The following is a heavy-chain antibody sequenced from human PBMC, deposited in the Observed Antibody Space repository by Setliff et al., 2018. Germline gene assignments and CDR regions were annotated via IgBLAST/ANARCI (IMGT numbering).Heavy chain of an antibody. Sequence: ASVKVSCQASGYTFNNYGVAWVRQAPGQGLDWMGWVTIYNGNTKYAQNLQGRLTLTTDRSTSTVYMELGSLTTDDTAIYYCARVESMVRGKNILRHFDYWGQGTQVTVS. D-gene: IGHD3-10*01. J-gene: IGHJ4*02. V-gene: IGHV1-18*01. CDR3: ARVESMVRGKNILRHFDY. CDR2: VTIYNGNT. CDR1: GYTFNNYG.